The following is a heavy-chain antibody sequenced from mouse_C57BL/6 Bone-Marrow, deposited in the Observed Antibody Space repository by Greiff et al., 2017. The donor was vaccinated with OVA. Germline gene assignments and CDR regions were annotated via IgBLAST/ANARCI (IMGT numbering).Heavy chain of an antibody. CDR2: IDPENGDT. CDR3: TTRGSTAQTLLDY. J-gene: IGHJ2*01. D-gene: IGHD3-2*02. V-gene: IGHV14-4*01. Sequence: EVQLKQSGAELVRPGASVKLSCTASGFNIKDDYMHWVKQRPEQGLEWIGWIDPENGDTEYASKFQGKATITADTSSNTAYLQLSSLTSEDTAVYYCTTRGSTAQTLLDYWGQGTTLTVSS. CDR1: GFNIKDDY.